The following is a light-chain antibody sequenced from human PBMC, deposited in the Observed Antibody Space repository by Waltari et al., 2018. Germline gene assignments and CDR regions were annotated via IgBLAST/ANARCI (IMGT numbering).Light chain of an antibody. V-gene: IGLV2-23*02. CDR3: CSYAGSSTLV. Sequence: QSALTQPASVSGSPGQSITISCTGTSSDVGSYNLVSWSQQHPGKAPKLMVYEVTKRPSGVSNRFSGAKSGNSASLTIAGLQAEDEADYYCCSYAGSSTLVFGGGTKVTVL. CDR1: SSDVGSYNL. CDR2: EVT. J-gene: IGLJ3*02.